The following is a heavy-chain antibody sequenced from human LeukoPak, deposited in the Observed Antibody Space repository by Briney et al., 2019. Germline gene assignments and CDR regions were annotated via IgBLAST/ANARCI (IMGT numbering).Heavy chain of an antibody. V-gene: IGHV4-4*07. CDR1: GGSISGYY. CDR2: LDSSGST. CDR3: ARGTSCGSKRFFDY. J-gene: IGHJ4*02. D-gene: IGHD2-2*01. Sequence: PSETLSLTCKVSGGSISGYYWSWIRQPAGKGLEWIGRLDSSGSTNYNSSLKSRVTMSIDRSQFSLRLTSVTAADTAIYYCARGTSCGSKRFFDYWGQGILVTVSS.